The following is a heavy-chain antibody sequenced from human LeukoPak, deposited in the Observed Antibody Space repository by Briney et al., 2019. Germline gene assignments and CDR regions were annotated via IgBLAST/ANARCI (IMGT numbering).Heavy chain of an antibody. CDR3: ATDCSSTSCYGDWFDP. D-gene: IGHD2-2*01. J-gene: IGHJ5*02. V-gene: IGHV1-2*02. CDR1: GYTFTGYY. Sequence: ASVKVSCKASGYTFTGYYMHWVRQAPGQGLEWMGWINPNSGGTNYAQKFQGRVTMTRDTSISTAYMELSRLRSDDTAVYYRATDCSSTSCYGDWFDPWGQGTLVTVSS. CDR2: INPNSGGT.